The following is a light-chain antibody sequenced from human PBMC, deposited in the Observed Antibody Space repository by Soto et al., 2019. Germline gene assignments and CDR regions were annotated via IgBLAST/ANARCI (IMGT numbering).Light chain of an antibody. J-gene: IGKJ5*01. CDR3: QHYGTSPEVT. CDR1: ERVSSSS. Sequence: EIVVTQSPGTLSLSPGERATLSCSASERVSSSSLAWYQQKPGQAPRLLMHRASSRATGIPDRFSCSGSGADFTLTISRVEAEDFAVYYCQHYGTSPEVTFGPGTRLEIK. V-gene: IGKV3-20*01. CDR2: RAS.